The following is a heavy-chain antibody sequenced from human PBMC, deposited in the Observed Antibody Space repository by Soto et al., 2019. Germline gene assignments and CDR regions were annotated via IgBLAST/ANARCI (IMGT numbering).Heavy chain of an antibody. Sequence: SETLSLACTVSGGSISSGGYYWSWIRQHPGKGLEWIGYIYYSGSTYYNPSLKSRVTISVDTSKNQFSLKLSSVTAADTAVYYCVRSMGGVVVAATPPPLAFWGQGTLVTVSS. CDR2: IYYSGST. D-gene: IGHD2-15*01. CDR3: VRSMGGVVVAATPPPLAF. J-gene: IGHJ4*02. CDR1: GGSISSGGYY. V-gene: IGHV4-31*03.